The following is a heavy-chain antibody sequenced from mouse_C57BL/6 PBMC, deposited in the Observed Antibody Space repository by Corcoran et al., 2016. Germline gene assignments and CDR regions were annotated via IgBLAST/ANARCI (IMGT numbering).Heavy chain of an antibody. V-gene: IGHV1-81*01. CDR2: IYPRSGNT. CDR1: GYTFTSYG. D-gene: IGHD4-1*01. Sequence: QVPLQQSGAELARPGASVKLSCKASGYTFTSYGISWVKQRTGQGLEWIGEIYPRSGNTYYNEKFKGKATLTADKSSSTAYMELRSLTSEDSAVYFCAIRTGTPCFDYWGQGTTLTVSS. CDR3: AIRTGTPCFDY. J-gene: IGHJ2*01.